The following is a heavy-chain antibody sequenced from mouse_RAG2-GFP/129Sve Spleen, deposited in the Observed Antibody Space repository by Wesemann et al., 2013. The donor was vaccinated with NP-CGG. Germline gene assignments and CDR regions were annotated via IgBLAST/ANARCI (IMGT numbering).Heavy chain of an antibody. Sequence: QVQLQQPGAELVKPGASVKLSCKASGYTFTSYYMYWVKQRPGQGLEWIGGINPSNGGTNFNEKFKSKATLTVDKSSSTAYMQLSSLTSEDSAVYYCTRRGRPTGPAWFAYWGQGTLVTVSA. CDR1: GYTFTSYY. CDR2: INPSNGGT. V-gene: IGHV1S81*02. D-gene: IGHD2-10*01. J-gene: IGHJ3*01. CDR3: TRRGRPTGPAWFAY.